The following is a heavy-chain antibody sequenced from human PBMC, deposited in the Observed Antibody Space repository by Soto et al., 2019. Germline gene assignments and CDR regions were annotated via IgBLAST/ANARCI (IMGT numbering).Heavy chain of an antibody. J-gene: IGHJ6*01. Sequence: QVQLVQSGAEVKKPGSSVKVSCKASGGTFSSYAISWVRQAPGQGLEWMGGIIPIFGTANYAQKFQGRVTITADESTSPAYMELSSLRSEDTAVYYCARDQRGGYCTIGVCHNPYYCMHVLGQWTTVTVSS. CDR2: IIPIFGTA. CDR1: GGTFSSYA. D-gene: IGHD2-8*01. V-gene: IGHV1-69*01. CDR3: ARDQRGGYCTIGVCHNPYYCMHV.